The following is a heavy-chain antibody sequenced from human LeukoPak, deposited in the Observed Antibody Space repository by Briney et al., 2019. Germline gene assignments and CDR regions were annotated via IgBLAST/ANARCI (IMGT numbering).Heavy chain of an antibody. J-gene: IGHJ3*02. CDR3: AKSAAPPYCSSTSCYVYAFDI. Sequence: GGSLRLSCAASGFTFSSSGMGWVRQAPGKGLEWVSAISASGSSTYYADSVRGRFTISRDNSKNTLYLQMDSLRAEDTAVYYCAKSAAPPYCSSTSCYVYAFDIWGQGTMVTVSS. D-gene: IGHD2-2*01. CDR2: ISASGSST. V-gene: IGHV3-23*01. CDR1: GFTFSSSG.